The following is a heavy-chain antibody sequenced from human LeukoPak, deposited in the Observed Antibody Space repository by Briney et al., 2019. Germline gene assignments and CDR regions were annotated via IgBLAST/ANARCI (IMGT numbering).Heavy chain of an antibody. Sequence: GGSLRLSCAASGFSFRSYGMHWVRQAPGKGLEWVAYIQYDGSNQQYADSVKGRFSISRDNSKNMLNLQMNSLRAEDTAVYYCAKDTSTISVSGTCFDYWGQGTLVTVSS. CDR1: GFSFRSYG. CDR2: IQYDGSNQ. J-gene: IGHJ4*02. CDR3: AKDTSTISVSGTCFDY. D-gene: IGHD6-19*01. V-gene: IGHV3-30*02.